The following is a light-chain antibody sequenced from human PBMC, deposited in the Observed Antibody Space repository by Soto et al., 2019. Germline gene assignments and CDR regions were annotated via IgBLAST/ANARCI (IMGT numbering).Light chain of an antibody. CDR3: QQYGRSVYS. V-gene: IGKV3-20*01. CDR1: QNVISNY. CDR2: GAS. Sequence: EIVLTQSPGTLYLSPEEIATLSCRASQNVISNYLAWFQQKSGRAPRLLIYGASSMASGIADRFSGSESGTDCTLTVSRAEPDDFAVYCWQQYGRSVYSFGQGTKLEIK. J-gene: IGKJ2*03.